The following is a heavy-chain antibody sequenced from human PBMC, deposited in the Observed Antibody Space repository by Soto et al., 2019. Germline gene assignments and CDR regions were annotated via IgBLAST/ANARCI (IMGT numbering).Heavy chain of an antibody. V-gene: IGHV1-3*04. J-gene: IGHJ4*02. CDR1: GYTFTSNA. Sequence: ASVKVSCKASGYTFTSNAMHWVRQAPGQRLEWMGWINTGNGNTKYSQKFQGRVTITRDTSATTAYMVLNSLRAEDTAVYYCAREKRGIAAAGAVYWGQGTLVTVSS. CDR3: AREKRGIAAAGAVY. D-gene: IGHD6-13*01. CDR2: INTGNGNT.